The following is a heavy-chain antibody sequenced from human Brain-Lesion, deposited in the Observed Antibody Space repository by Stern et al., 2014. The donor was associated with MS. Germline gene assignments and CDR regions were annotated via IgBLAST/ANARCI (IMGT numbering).Heavy chain of an antibody. CDR2: VYYTGST. V-gene: IGHV4-39*01. Sequence: QVQLVQSGPGLVKPSETLSLTCTVSGGSITSSSYYWGWIRQPPGRGLEYIGTVYYTGSTFYDPSLKSRVTISEDPPKTQVALKLPSGTAADTAVYYCVRPDIMGTIWNWGQGTLVTVSS. CDR3: VRPDIMGTIWN. CDR1: GGSITSSSYY. J-gene: IGHJ4*02. D-gene: IGHD1-26*01.